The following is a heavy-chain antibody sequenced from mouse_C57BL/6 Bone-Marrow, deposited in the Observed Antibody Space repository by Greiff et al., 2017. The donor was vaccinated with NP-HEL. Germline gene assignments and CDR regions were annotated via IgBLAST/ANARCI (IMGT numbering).Heavy chain of an antibody. CDR2: IDPSDSET. CDR3: ARGGGRWDEDFDY. CDR1: GYTFTSYW. D-gene: IGHD4-1*01. Sequence: QVQLQQPGAELVRPGSSVKLSCKASGYTFTSYWMHWVKQRPIQGLEWIGNIDPSDSETHYNQKFKDKATLTVDKSSSTAYMQLSSLTSEDSAVDYCARGGGRWDEDFDYWGQGTTLTVSS. J-gene: IGHJ2*01. V-gene: IGHV1-52*01.